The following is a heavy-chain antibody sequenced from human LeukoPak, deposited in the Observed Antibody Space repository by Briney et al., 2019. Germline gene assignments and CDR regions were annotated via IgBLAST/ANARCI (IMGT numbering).Heavy chain of an antibody. J-gene: IGHJ3*02. CDR2: INPNSGGT. V-gene: IGHV1-2*02. Sequence: ASVKVSCKASGYTFTGYYMHWVRQAPGQGLEWMGWINPNSGGTNYAQKFQGRVTMTRDTSISTAYMELSSLRSEDTAVYYCARDKEMATISDAFDIWGQGTMVTVSS. CDR1: GYTFTGYY. CDR3: ARDKEMATISDAFDI. D-gene: IGHD5-24*01.